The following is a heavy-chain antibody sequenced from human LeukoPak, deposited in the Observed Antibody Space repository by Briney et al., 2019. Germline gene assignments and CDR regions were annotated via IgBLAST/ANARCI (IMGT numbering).Heavy chain of an antibody. D-gene: IGHD2-2*02. V-gene: IGHV1-8*02. J-gene: IGHJ6*02. CDR1: GYTFTGYY. CDR2: MNPNSGNT. CDR3: ARAGGYCSSTSCYMGRGMDV. Sequence: ASVKVSCKASGYTFTGYYMHWVRQATGQGLEWMGWMNPNSGNTGYAQKFQGRVTMTRNTSISTAYMELSSLRSEDTAVYYCARAGGYCSSTSCYMGRGMDVWGQGTTVTVSS.